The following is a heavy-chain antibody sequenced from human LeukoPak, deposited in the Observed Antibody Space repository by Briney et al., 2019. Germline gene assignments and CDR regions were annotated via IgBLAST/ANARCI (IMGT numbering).Heavy chain of an antibody. J-gene: IGHJ6*03. Sequence: GGSLRLSCAASGFTFSSYAMTWVRQAPGKGLEWVSAISGSGGSTYYADSVKGRFAISRDNSKNTLFLQMNSLRAEDTAVYYCAKRRGLELLYYYYMDVWGKGTTVTVSS. D-gene: IGHD1-7*01. V-gene: IGHV3-23*01. CDR2: ISGSGGST. CDR3: AKRRGLELLYYYYMDV. CDR1: GFTFSSYA.